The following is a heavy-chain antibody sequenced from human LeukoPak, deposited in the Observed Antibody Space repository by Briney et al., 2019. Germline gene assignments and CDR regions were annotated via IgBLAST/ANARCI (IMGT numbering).Heavy chain of an antibody. CDR3: ARDIYDFWSGYYTRYYYGMDV. V-gene: IGHV3-11*04. CDR2: ISSSGSTI. Sequence: GGSLRLSCAASGFTFSDYYMSWIRQAPGKGLEWVSYISSSGSTIYYADSVKGRFTISRDNAKNSLYLQMNSLRAEDTAVYYCARDIYDFWSGYYTRYYYGMDVWGQGTTVTVSS. J-gene: IGHJ6*02. D-gene: IGHD3-3*01. CDR1: GFTFSDYY.